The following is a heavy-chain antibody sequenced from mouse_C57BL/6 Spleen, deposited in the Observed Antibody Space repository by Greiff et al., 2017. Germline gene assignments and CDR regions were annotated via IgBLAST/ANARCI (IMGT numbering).Heavy chain of an antibody. CDR1: GYTFTSYT. J-gene: IGHJ2*01. V-gene: IGHV1-4*01. CDR3: AREVYYDYDDLGLDY. Sequence: QVQLQQSGAELARPGASVKMSCKASGYTFTSYTMHWVKQRPGQGLEWIGYINPSSGYTKYNQKFKDKATLTADKSSSTAYMQLSSLTSENSAVYYCAREVYYDYDDLGLDYWGEGTTLTVAS. CDR2: INPSSGYT. D-gene: IGHD2-4*01.